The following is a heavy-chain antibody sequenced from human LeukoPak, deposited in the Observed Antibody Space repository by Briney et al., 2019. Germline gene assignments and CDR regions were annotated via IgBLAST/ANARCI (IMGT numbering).Heavy chain of an antibody. V-gene: IGHV4-59*01. Sequence: PSETPSLTCTVSGGSISSYYWSWIRQPPGKGLEWIEYIYYSGSTNYNPSLKSRVTRSVDTSKNQFSLKLSSVTAADTAVYYCARGKDPSWGLNAFDIWGQGTMVTVSS. CDR3: ARGKDPSWGLNAFDI. CDR2: IYYSGST. D-gene: IGHD3-16*01. CDR1: GGSISSYY. J-gene: IGHJ3*02.